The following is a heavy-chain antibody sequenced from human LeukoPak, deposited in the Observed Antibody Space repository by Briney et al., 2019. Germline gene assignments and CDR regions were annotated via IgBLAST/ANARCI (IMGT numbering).Heavy chain of an antibody. Sequence: SVKVSCKASGGTFSSYAIGWVRQAPGQGLEWMGGIIPIFGTANYAQKFQGRVTITTDESTSTAYMELSSLRSEDTAVYYCARATHPYYYGSGNYYMDVWGKGTTVTVSS. V-gene: IGHV1-69*05. CDR2: IIPIFGTA. CDR3: ARATHPYYYGSGNYYMDV. CDR1: GGTFSSYA. J-gene: IGHJ6*03. D-gene: IGHD3-10*01.